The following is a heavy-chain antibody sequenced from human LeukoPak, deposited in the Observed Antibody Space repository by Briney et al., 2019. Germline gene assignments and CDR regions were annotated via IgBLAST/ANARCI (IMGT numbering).Heavy chain of an antibody. CDR3: ARDPRYPYQYESDNSGFSLDY. D-gene: IGHD3-22*01. CDR1: GFTFSNYW. CDR2: IKLDVSET. V-gene: IGHV3-7*01. J-gene: IGHJ4*02. Sequence: GGSLRLSCAASGFTFSNYWMTWVRQAPGKGLEWVANIKLDVSETYYVESVRGRFTISRDNTKNSLYLQMDSLRAEDTAVYYCARDPRYPYQYESDNSGFSLDYWGQGTLVTVSS.